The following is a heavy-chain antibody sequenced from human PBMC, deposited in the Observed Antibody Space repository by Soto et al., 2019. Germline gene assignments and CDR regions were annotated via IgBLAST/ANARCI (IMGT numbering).Heavy chain of an antibody. J-gene: IGHJ4*02. CDR1: GFTFDDYA. V-gene: IGHV3-9*01. CDR3: AAGEQWLTNYFDY. D-gene: IGHD6-19*01. Sequence: GGSLRLSCAASGFTFDDYAMHWVRQAPGKGLEWVSGISWNSGSIGYADSVKGRFTISRDNAKNSLYLQMNSLRAEDTALYYGAAGEQWLTNYFDYRGQGTLVTVSS. CDR2: ISWNSGSI.